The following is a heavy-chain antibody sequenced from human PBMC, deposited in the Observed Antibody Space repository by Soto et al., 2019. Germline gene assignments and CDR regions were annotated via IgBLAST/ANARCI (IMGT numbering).Heavy chain of an antibody. Sequence: SETLSLTCTVSGGSISSSSYYWGWIRQPPGKGLEWIGSIYYSGSTYYNPSLKSRVTISVDTSKNQFSLKLSSVTAADTAVYYCARLSDIVVVVATSYFDYWGQGTLVTVSS. J-gene: IGHJ4*02. D-gene: IGHD2-15*01. CDR2: IYYSGST. V-gene: IGHV4-39*01. CDR1: GGSISSSSYY. CDR3: ARLSDIVVVVATSYFDY.